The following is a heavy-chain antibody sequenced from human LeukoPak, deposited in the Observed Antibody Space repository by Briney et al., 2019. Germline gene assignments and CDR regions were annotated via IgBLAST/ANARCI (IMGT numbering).Heavy chain of an antibody. Sequence: GASVKVSCKASGYTFTSYDINWVRQATGQGLEWMGWMNPNSGNTGYAQKFQGRVTMTRNTSISTAYMELRSLRSDDTAVYYCARDGAGGRDFDYWGQGTLVTVSS. CDR3: ARDGAGGRDFDY. CDR2: MNPNSGNT. V-gene: IGHV1-8*01. J-gene: IGHJ4*02. CDR1: GYTFTSYD. D-gene: IGHD6-19*01.